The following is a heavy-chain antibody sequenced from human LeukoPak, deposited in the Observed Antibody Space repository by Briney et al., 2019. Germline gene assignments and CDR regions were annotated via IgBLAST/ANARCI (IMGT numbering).Heavy chain of an antibody. CDR1: GLIFNDAW. V-gene: IGHV3-15*05. J-gene: IGHJ5*02. D-gene: IGHD5-12*01. CDR3: TWMGTIATVDR. Sequence: GGPLRLSCAVSGLIFNDAWMSWVRQVPGKGLEWVGRIKGRTYVETTDFAAPVRGRFTLSRDVSKNMVYLQMDSLQTDDTAVYYCTWMGTIATVDRWGQGARVTVSS. CDR2: IKGRTYVETT.